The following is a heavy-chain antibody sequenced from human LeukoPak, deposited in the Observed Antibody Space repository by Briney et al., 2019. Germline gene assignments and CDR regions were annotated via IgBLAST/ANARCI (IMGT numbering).Heavy chain of an antibody. V-gene: IGHV3-53*01. J-gene: IGHJ4*02. D-gene: IGHD6-13*01. CDR2: INSDGST. CDR3: AREAYTIRWYYY. CDR1: GFIINTSY. Sequence: GGSLRLSCAASGFIINTSYMTWVRQAPGKGLEWVSLINSDGSTYYADSVKGRFTISRDNSKNTLYLQMNSLRAEDTAVYYCAREAYTIRWYYYWGQGTLVTVSS.